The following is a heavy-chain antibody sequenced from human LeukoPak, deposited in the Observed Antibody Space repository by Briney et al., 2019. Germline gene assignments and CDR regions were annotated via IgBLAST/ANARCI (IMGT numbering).Heavy chain of an antibody. CDR3: ASRDQSCSGGSCYPIDY. Sequence: GGSLRLSCAASGFTFSRYWVHWVRQAPGKGLVWVSRINSEGSSTSYADYVKGRFTISRDNAKNTLYLQMNSLRAEDTAVYYCASRDQSCSGGSCYPIDYWGQGTLVTVSS. CDR1: GFTFSRYW. V-gene: IGHV3-74*01. J-gene: IGHJ4*02. CDR2: INSEGSST. D-gene: IGHD2-15*01.